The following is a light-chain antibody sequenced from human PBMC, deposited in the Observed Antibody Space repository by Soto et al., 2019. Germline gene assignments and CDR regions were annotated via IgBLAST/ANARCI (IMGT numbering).Light chain of an antibody. CDR1: NIGSED. J-gene: IGLJ2*01. V-gene: IGLV3-9*01. CDR3: QVWDSRTHVV. CDR2: RDS. Sequence: SYELTQPLSVSVALGQTASITCGGDNIGSEDVHWYQQKPGQAPVVVIYRDSNRPSGIPERFSGSNSGNTATLTVSGAQAGDEADYYCQVWDSRTHVVFGGGTKLTVL.